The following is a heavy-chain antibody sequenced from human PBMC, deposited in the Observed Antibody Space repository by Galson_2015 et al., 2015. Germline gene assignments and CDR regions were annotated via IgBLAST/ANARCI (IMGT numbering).Heavy chain of an antibody. Sequence: SLRLSCAASGFTFSTYGMHWVRQAPGKGLEWVAVIWYDGNNKYYADSVKGRFTISRDNSKNTLYLEMNSLRAEDTAVYYCARGGKIWNYKSYFDCSGKGSLGTVSP. V-gene: IGHV3-33*01. CDR2: IWYDGNNK. J-gene: IGHJ4*02. CDR1: GFTFSTYG. D-gene: IGHD1-7*01. CDR3: ARGGKIWNYKSYFDC.